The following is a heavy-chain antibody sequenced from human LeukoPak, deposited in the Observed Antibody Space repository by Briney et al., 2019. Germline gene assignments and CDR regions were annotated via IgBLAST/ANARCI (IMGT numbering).Heavy chain of an antibody. CDR3: ARVAHLYYDSSGYYYAY. CDR1: GYTFTGYY. CDR2: INPSSGDT. D-gene: IGHD3-22*01. J-gene: IGHJ4*02. Sequence: ASVKVSCKASGYTFTGYYMHWVRQAPGQGLEWMGWINPSSGDTNYAQKFQGRVTVTRDTSISTAYMELSRLRSEDTAVYYCARVAHLYYDSSGYYYAYWGQGTLVTVSS. V-gene: IGHV1-2*02.